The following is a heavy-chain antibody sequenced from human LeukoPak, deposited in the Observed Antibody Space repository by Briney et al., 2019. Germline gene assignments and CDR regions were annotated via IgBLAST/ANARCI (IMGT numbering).Heavy chain of an antibody. CDR3: ARAGPFYYDSSGTDAFDI. J-gene: IGHJ3*02. CDR1: GYTFTGYY. V-gene: IGHV1-2*02. Sequence: ASVKVSCKAPGYTFTGYYMHWVRQAPGQGLEWMGWINPNSGGTNYAQKFQGRVTMTRDTSISTAYMELSRLRSDDTAVYYCARAGPFYYDSSGTDAFDIWGQGTMVTVSS. CDR2: INPNSGGT. D-gene: IGHD3-22*01.